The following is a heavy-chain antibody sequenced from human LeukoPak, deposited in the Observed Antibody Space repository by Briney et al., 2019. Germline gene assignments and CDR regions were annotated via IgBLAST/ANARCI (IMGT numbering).Heavy chain of an antibody. J-gene: IGHJ3*02. D-gene: IGHD3-10*01. CDR2: TYYMSNWYN. CDR1: GDSISSSSFT. Sequence: SQTLSLTCAISGDSISSSSFTWSWIRQSPSRGLEWLGRTYYMSNWYNDYAVSVKSPLIINPDTSKNKFSLQLNFVSPENTAVYYCARADMVRGRQFDAFDMWGQGKMVTVSS. CDR3: ARADMVRGRQFDAFDM. V-gene: IGHV6-1*01.